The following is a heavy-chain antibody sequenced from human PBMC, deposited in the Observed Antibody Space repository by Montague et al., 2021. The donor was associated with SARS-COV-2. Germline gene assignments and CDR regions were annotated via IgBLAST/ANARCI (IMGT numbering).Heavy chain of an antibody. V-gene: IGHV4-4*02. CDR3: ARGGTYHYGMDV. CDR1: DDSISSPNW. J-gene: IGHJ6*02. D-gene: IGHD3-16*01. CDR2: IYYTGNT. Sequence: SETLSLTCAVSDDSISSPNWWNWVRQPPGKGLEWIGEIYYTGNTNYNPSLKSRVTISIDKSKNQFSLQLSSVTAADTAVYYCARGGTYHYGMDVWGQGTTVTVSS.